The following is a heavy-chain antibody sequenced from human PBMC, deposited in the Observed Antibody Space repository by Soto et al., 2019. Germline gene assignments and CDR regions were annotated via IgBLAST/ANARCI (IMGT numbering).Heavy chain of an antibody. V-gene: IGHV3-15*01. CDR1: GFTFGNAW. D-gene: IGHD2-2*01. CDR2: IKSKTDGGTT. J-gene: IGHJ5*02. CDR3: TTDPNIVVVPAA. Sequence: GGSLRLSCAASGFTFGNAWMSWVRQAPGKGLEWVGRIKSKTDGGTTDYAAPVKGRFTISRDDSKNTLYLQMNSLKTEDTAVYYCTTDPNIVVVPAAWGQGTLVTVSS.